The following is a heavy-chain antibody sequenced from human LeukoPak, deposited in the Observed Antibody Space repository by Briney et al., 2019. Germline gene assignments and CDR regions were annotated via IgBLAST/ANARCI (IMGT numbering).Heavy chain of an antibody. CDR3: ARGLRGQD. V-gene: IGHV3-7*01. D-gene: IGHD2-15*01. Sequence: GGSLRLSCAASGFTLSSYWMSWVRQAPGKGLEWVANIKQDGSEKYYVDSVKGRFAISRDNAKNSLYLQMNNLSAEDTAVYYCARGLRGQDWGQGTLVTVSS. CDR1: GFTLSSYW. CDR2: IKQDGSEK. J-gene: IGHJ1*01.